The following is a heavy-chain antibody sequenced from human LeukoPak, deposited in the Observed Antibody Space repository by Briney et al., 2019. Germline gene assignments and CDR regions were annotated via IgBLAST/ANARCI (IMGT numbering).Heavy chain of an antibody. J-gene: IGHJ4*02. CDR3: ARVPPGIAVAGTD. CDR2: IYHSGST. CDR1: GGSISSSNW. Sequence: SETLSLTCAVSGGSISSSNWWSWVRQPPGKGLEWIGEIYHSGSTNYNPSLKSRVTISVDKSKNQFSLKLNPVTAADTAVYYCARVPPGIAVAGTDWGQGTLVTVSS. V-gene: IGHV4-4*02. D-gene: IGHD6-19*01.